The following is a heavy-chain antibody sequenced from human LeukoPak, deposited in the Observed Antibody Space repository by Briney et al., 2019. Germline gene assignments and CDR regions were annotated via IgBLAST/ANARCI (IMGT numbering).Heavy chain of an antibody. Sequence: ASVKVSCKASGYTFTDYYVHWVRQVPGQGLEWMGWISPNSGGTNYAQKFQGRVTVTRDTSISTAYMELSRLRSDDTAVYYCARVLGDSSGWYGGGYWGQGTLVTVSS. CDR2: ISPNSGGT. V-gene: IGHV1-2*02. CDR1: GYTFTDYY. D-gene: IGHD6-19*01. J-gene: IGHJ4*02. CDR3: ARVLGDSSGWYGGGY.